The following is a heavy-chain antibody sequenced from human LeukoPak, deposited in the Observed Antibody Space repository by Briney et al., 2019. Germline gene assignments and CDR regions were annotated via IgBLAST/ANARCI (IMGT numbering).Heavy chain of an antibody. CDR1: GGSISSSSYY. J-gene: IGHJ5*02. CDR2: IYYSGST. CDR3: ARGLGVAKFDP. V-gene: IGHV4-39*01. D-gene: IGHD3-3*01. Sequence: SETLSLTCTVSGGSISSSSYYWGWIRQPPGKGLEWIGSIYYSGSTYYNPSLESRVTISVDTSKNQFSLKLSSVTAADTAVYYCARGLGVAKFDPWGQGTLVTVSS.